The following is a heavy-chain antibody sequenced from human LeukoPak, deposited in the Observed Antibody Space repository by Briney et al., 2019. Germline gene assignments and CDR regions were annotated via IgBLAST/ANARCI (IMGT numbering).Heavy chain of an antibody. Sequence: GGSLRLSCAASGFTFSSYAMHWVRQAPGKGLEWVAHISYDGSNKYSAHSVKGRFTISRDTTKNTLYMHKNRLRVEDTAVYYCARRKVPWFGDLAYWGVGPRVTVSS. V-gene: IGHV3-30*04. J-gene: IGHJ4*02. CDR3: ARRKVPWFGDLAY. CDR1: GFTFSSYA. CDR2: ISYDGSNK. D-gene: IGHD3-10*01.